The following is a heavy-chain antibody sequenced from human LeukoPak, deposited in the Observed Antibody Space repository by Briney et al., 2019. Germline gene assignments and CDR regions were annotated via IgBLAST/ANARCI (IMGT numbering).Heavy chain of an antibody. CDR1: GGPISSYY. Sequence: SETLSLTCTVSGGPISSYYWSWIRQPPGKGLEWIGYIYYSGSTNYNPSLKSRVTISVDTSKNQFSLKLSSVTAADTAVYYCARNVDTAMVGGLDIWGQGTMVTVSS. CDR3: ARNVDTAMVGGLDI. CDR2: IYYSGST. J-gene: IGHJ3*02. V-gene: IGHV4-59*01. D-gene: IGHD5-18*01.